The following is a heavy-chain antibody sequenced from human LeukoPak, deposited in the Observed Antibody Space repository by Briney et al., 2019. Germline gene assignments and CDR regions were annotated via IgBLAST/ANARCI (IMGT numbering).Heavy chain of an antibody. J-gene: IGHJ4*02. CDR2: IWYDGSNK. CDR3: AREDSSGSPGDY. CDR1: GFTVSSNY. D-gene: IGHD3-22*01. Sequence: GGSLRLSCAASGFTVSSNYMSWVRQAPGKGLEWVAVIWYDGSNKYYADSVKGRFTISRDNSKNTLYLQMNSLRAEDTAVYYCAREDSSGSPGDYWGQGTLVTVSS. V-gene: IGHV3-33*08.